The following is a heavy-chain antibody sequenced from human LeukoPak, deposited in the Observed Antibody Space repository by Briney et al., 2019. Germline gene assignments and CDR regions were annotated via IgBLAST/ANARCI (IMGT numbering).Heavy chain of an antibody. CDR2: IQPTCSST. CDR3: ARVHDSDWYFDY. Sequence: AAVRVSFKGSGYRFTICNMQWVRQAQGQGKEWMEIIQPTCSSTCSAQKFQHRVPMTRDTSTSTVYMQLSSLRSEDTAVYYCARVHDSDWYFDYWGQGTLVTVSS. V-gene: IGHV1-46*01. D-gene: IGHD6-19*01. CDR1: GYRFTICN. J-gene: IGHJ4*02.